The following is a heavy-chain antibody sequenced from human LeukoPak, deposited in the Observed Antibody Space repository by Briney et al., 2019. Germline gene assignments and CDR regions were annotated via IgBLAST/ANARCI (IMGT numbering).Heavy chain of an antibody. D-gene: IGHD3-22*01. CDR2: IYHSGST. J-gene: IGHJ4*02. CDR3: ARESSGPSPFFDY. Sequence: PSETLSLTCAVSGGSISSGGYSWSWIRQPPGKGLEWIGYIYHSGSTYYNPSLKSRVTISVDRSKNQFSLKLSSVTAADTAVYYCARESSGPSPFFDYWGQGTPVTVSS. CDR1: GGSISSGGYS. V-gene: IGHV4-30-2*01.